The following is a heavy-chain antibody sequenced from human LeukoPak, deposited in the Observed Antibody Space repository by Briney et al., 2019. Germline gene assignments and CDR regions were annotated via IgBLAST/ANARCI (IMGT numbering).Heavy chain of an antibody. CDR2: INHSGST. Sequence: PSETLSLTCTVSGDSISRSSYYWGWIRQPPGKGPEWIGEINHSGSTNYNPSLKSRVTISVDTSKNQFSLKLSSVTAADTAVYYCARGRGYSYGYGYWGQGTLVTVSS. CDR3: ARGRGYSYGYGY. J-gene: IGHJ4*02. D-gene: IGHD5-18*01. V-gene: IGHV4-39*07. CDR1: GDSISRSSYY.